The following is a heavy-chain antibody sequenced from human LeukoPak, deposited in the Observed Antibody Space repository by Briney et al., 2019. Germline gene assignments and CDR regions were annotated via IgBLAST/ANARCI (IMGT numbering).Heavy chain of an antibody. CDR3: ASVYVMGYCSGGSCYSGLDY. V-gene: IGHV1-69*06. J-gene: IGHJ4*02. CDR1: GGTFSSYA. Sequence: SVKVSCKASGGTFSSYAISWVRQAPGQGLEWMRGIIPIFGTANYAQKFQGRVTITADKSTGTAYMELSSLRSEDTAVYYCASVYVMGYCSGGSCYSGLDYWGQGTLVTVSS. CDR2: IIPIFGTA. D-gene: IGHD2-15*01.